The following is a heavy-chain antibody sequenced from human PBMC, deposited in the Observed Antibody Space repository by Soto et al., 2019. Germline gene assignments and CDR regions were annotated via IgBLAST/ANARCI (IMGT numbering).Heavy chain of an antibody. CDR3: ARGNLSFDFDS. CDR1: RFSFGSFG. J-gene: IGHJ4*02. CDR2: ISRDGTNT. V-gene: IGHV3-30*03. Sequence: QIQLVESGGGVVQPGGSLRLSCAASRFSFGSFGMHWVRQAPGKGLEWVAFISRDGTNTYYGDSVKGRFTLSRDNSMNTVYLQRTTVRDEDTALYYCARGNLSFDFDSWGQGTLVIVSS.